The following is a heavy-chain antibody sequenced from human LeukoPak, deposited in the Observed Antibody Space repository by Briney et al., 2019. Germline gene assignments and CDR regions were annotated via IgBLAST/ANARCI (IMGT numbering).Heavy chain of an antibody. V-gene: IGHV1-2*02. CDR1: GYTFTGYY. CDR2: INPNSGGT. J-gene: IGHJ4*02. Sequence: ASVKVSRKASGYTFTGYYMHWVRQAPGQGLEWMGWINPNSGGTNYAQKFQGRVTMTRDTSISTAYMELSRLRSDDTAVYYCAREAGGTSYFDYWGQGTLVTVSS. CDR3: AREAGGTSYFDY. D-gene: IGHD3-16*01.